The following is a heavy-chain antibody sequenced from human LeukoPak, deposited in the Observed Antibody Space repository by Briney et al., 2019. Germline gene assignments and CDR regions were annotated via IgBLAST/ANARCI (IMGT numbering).Heavy chain of an antibody. CDR1: GFTFSSYG. D-gene: IGHD3-16*02. Sequence: GGSLRLSCAASGFTFSSYGMHWVRQAPGKGLEWVAVISYGGSNKYYADSVKGRFTISRDNSKNTLYLQMNSLRAEDTAVYYCAKPTFGGVIAPGYFDYWGQGTLVTVSS. CDR2: ISYGGSNK. V-gene: IGHV3-30*18. CDR3: AKPTFGGVIAPGYFDY. J-gene: IGHJ4*02.